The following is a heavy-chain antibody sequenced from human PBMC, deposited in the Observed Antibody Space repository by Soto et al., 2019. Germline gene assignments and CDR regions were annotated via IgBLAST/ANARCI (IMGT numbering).Heavy chain of an antibody. V-gene: IGHV1-69*01. J-gene: IGHJ5*02. D-gene: IGHD6-13*01. Sequence: QVQLVQSGAEVRMPGSSVKVSCKASGGTFSTYPINWVRQAPGQGLEWMGGIIPLFGTTNYAQKFKGRVTITSDESTSTAYMELSSLRAEDAAVYYCARVATHGSSWYFWFDPWGPGTLVTVSS. CDR2: IIPLFGTT. CDR3: ARVATHGSSWYFWFDP. CDR1: GGTFSTYP.